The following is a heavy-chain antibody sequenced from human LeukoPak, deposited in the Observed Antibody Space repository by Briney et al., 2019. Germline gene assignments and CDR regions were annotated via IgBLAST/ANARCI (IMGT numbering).Heavy chain of an antibody. D-gene: IGHD3-22*01. CDR1: GFTVSSNY. V-gene: IGHV3-53*01. Sequence: GGSLRLSYAASGFTVSSNYMSWVRQAPGKELEWVSVIYSGGTTYYADSVKGRFTISRDNSKNTLYLQMNSLRAEDTAVYYCAKDRTYDSSGYPDYWGQGTLVTVSS. CDR3: AKDRTYDSSGYPDY. J-gene: IGHJ4*02. CDR2: IYSGGTT.